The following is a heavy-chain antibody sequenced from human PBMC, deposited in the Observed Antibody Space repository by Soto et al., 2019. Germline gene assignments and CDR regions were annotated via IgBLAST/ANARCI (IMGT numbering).Heavy chain of an antibody. Sequence: EVQLVESGGGLIPPGGSLRLSCAASGFLVNSAYMTWVRQAPGKGLEWLSMINSDGSTLYAESVKRRFTISRDNSKNRLDLQMNSLRADDTAMYYCARSGYSFAWGYWGQGTLVIVTS. CDR3: ARSGYSFAWGY. V-gene: IGHV3-53*01. D-gene: IGHD5-18*01. CDR2: INSDGST. CDR1: GFLVNSAY. J-gene: IGHJ4*02.